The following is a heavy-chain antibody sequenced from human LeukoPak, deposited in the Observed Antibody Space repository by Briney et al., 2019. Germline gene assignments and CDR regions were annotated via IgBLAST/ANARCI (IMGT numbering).Heavy chain of an antibody. Sequence: KPSETLSLTCTVSGGSISSYYWSWIRQPPGKGLEWIGYIYYSGSTNYNPSLKSRVTISVDTSKNQFSLKLSSVTAADTAVYYCAGLETATIHDAFDIWGQGTMVTVSS. J-gene: IGHJ3*02. D-gene: IGHD5-24*01. CDR3: AGLETATIHDAFDI. CDR2: IYYSGST. CDR1: GGSISSYY. V-gene: IGHV4-59*01.